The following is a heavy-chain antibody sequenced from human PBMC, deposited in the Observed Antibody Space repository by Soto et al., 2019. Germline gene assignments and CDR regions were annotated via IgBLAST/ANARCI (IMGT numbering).Heavy chain of an antibody. CDR2: IYWDDDK. CDR3: VQSRCGGDCLQSYSSHSYYGLDV. J-gene: IGHJ6*02. V-gene: IGHV2-5*02. CDR1: GFSLSTTGEG. Sequence: QITLKESGPTLVKPTQTLTLTCTFSGFSLSTTGEGVGWIRQPPGKALEWLALIYWDDDKRYSPSLKSRLTITKDTSKHQVVLTMANLDPVDTATYYCVQSRCGGDCLQSYSSHSYYGLDVWGQGTTVTVSS. D-gene: IGHD2-21*02.